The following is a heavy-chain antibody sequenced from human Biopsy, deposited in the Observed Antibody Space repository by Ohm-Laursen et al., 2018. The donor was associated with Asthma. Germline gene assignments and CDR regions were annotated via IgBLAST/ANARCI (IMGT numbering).Heavy chain of an antibody. V-gene: IGHV4-30-2*01. CDR2: IYHSGST. Sequence: SQTLSHTCAVSGGSISSGGYSWSWIRQPPGKGLEWIGYIYHSGSTYYNPSLKSRVTISVDRSKNQFSLKLSSVTAADTAVYYCARVKDGYNFDYWGQGTLVTVSS. D-gene: IGHD5-24*01. CDR3: ARVKDGYNFDY. CDR1: GGSISSGGYS. J-gene: IGHJ4*02.